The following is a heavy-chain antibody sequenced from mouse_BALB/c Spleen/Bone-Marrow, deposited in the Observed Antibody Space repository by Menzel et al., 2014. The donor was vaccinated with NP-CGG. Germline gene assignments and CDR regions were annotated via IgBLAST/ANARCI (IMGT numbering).Heavy chain of an antibody. D-gene: IGHD4-1*01. V-gene: IGHV5-12*02. J-gene: IGHJ4*01. CDR3: ARQLAYAMDY. CDR2: ITKGGGST. Sequence: EVHLVESGGGLVQPGGSLKLSCATSGFTFSDYYMYWVRQTPEKRLEWVAYITKGGGSTYYPDIVKGRFTISRDNAKNTLYLQMGRLKSEDTAMYYCARQLAYAMDYWGQGTSVTVSS. CDR1: GFTFSDYY.